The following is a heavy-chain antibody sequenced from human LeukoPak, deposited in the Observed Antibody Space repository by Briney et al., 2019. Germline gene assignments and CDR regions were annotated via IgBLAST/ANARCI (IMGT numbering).Heavy chain of an antibody. CDR3: ASLLLNYDYVWGSYRYTNFDY. CDR1: GGSISSSSYY. D-gene: IGHD3-16*02. J-gene: IGHJ4*02. V-gene: IGHV4-39*01. Sequence: PSETLSLTCAVSGGSISSSSYYWGWIRQPPGKGLEWIGSIYYSGSTYYNPSLKSRVTISVDTSKNQFSLKLSSVTAADTAVYYCASLLLNYDYVWGSYRYTNFDYWGQGTLVTVSS. CDR2: IYYSGST.